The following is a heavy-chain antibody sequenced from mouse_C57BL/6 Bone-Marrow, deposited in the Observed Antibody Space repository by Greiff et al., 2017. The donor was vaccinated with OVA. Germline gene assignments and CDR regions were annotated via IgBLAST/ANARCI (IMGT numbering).Heavy chain of an antibody. J-gene: IGHJ1*03. Sequence: VQLQQPGAELVKPGASVKVSCKASGYTFTSYWMHWVKQRPGQGLEWIGRIHPSDSDTNYNQKFQGKATLTVDKSSSTAYMQLSSLTSEDSAVYYCAITPPVYYGSSYRYWYFDVWGTGTTVTVSS. V-gene: IGHV1-74*01. CDR1: GYTFTSYW. D-gene: IGHD1-1*01. CDR2: IHPSDSDT. CDR3: AITPPVYYGSSYRYWYFDV.